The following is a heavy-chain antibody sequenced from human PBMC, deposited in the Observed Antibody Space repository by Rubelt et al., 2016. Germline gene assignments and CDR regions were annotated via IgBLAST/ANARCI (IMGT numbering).Heavy chain of an antibody. D-gene: IGHD3-9*01. V-gene: IGHV3-30*01. CDR3: ARERYYDILTGPMGFDY. CDR2: YDGSNK. J-gene: IGHJ4*02. Sequence: YDGSNKYYADSVKGQFTISRDNSKNTLYLQMNSLRAEDTAVYYCARERYYDILTGPMGFDYWGQGTLVTVSS.